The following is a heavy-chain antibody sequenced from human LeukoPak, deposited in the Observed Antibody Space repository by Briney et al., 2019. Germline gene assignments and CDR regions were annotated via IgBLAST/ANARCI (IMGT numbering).Heavy chain of an antibody. CDR1: GGSISSYY. CDR2: IYTSGST. CDR3: VRDHYDSSGYFTPGGN. J-gene: IGHJ4*02. V-gene: IGHV4-4*07. Sequence: SETLSLTCTVSGGSISSYYWSWIRQPAGKGLEWIGRIYTSGSTNYNPSLKSRVTMSVDTSKNQFSLKLSSVTAADTAVYYCVRDHYDSSGYFTPGGNWGQGTLVTVSS. D-gene: IGHD3-22*01.